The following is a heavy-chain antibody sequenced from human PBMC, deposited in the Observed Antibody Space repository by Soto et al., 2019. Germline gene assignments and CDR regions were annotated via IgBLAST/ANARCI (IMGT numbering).Heavy chain of an antibody. D-gene: IGHD2-2*01. CDR3: ARDRRRRCNSTSCYYDY. J-gene: IGHJ4*02. CDR2: IIPIFGTA. V-gene: IGHV1-69*06. CDR1: GDTFSSYA. Sequence: QVQLVQSGAEVKKPGSSVKVSCKASGDTFSSYAITWVRQAPGQGLEWMGGIIPIFGTANYAQNFQGRVTITADKSTSTAFMELSSLRSEDTAVYYCARDRRRRCNSTSCYYDYWGQGTLVTVSS.